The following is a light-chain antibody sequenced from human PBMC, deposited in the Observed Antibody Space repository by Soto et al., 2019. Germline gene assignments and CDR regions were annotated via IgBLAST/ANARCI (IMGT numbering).Light chain of an antibody. J-gene: IGLJ2*01. CDR1: SSNFGAGYD. CDR2: GNS. V-gene: IGLV1-40*01. CDR3: QSYESSLSAVV. Sequence: QSVLTQPPSVSGAPGQRVTISCTGSSSNFGAGYDVHWYQQLPGTAPKLLIYGNSNRPSGVPDRFSGSKSGTSASLAITGLQAEDEADYYCQSYESSLSAVVFGGGTKLTVL.